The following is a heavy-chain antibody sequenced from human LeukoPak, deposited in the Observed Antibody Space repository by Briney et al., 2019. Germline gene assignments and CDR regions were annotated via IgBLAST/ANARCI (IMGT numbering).Heavy chain of an antibody. D-gene: IGHD3-22*01. Sequence: PSETLSLTCTVSGGSISSSSYYWGWIRQPPGKGPEWIGSIYYSGSTYYNPSLKSRVTISVDTSKNQFSLKLSSVTAADTAVYYCARDNPLYYDSSGYYYGYYYYGMDVWGQGTTVTVSS. J-gene: IGHJ6*02. V-gene: IGHV4-39*07. CDR2: IYYSGST. CDR1: GGSISSSSYY. CDR3: ARDNPLYYDSSGYYYGYYYYGMDV.